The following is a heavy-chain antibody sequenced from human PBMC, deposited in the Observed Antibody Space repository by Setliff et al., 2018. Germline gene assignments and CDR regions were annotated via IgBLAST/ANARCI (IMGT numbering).Heavy chain of an antibody. V-gene: IGHV1-24*01. Sequence: GASVKVSCKVSGYTLTELSMHWVRQAPGKGLEWMGGFDPEDGETIYAQKFQGRVTMTEDTSTDTAYMELSSLRSEDTAVYYCARIIPAAPHKINWFDPWGQGTLVTVPQ. D-gene: IGHD6-13*01. J-gene: IGHJ5*02. CDR3: ARIIPAAPHKINWFDP. CDR1: GYTLTELS. CDR2: FDPEDGET.